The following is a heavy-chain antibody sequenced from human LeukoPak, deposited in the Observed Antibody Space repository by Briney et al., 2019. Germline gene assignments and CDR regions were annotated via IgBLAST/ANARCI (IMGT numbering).Heavy chain of an antibody. CDR2: INPNSGGT. D-gene: IGHD3-22*01. CDR1: GYTFTSYY. CDR3: ARGGYYYDSSGYYYTDY. Sequence: AASVKVSCKASGYTFTSYYMHWVRQAPGQGLEWMGWINPNSGGTNYAQKFQGRVTMTRDTSISTAYMELSRLRSDDTTVYYCARGGYYYDSSGYYYTDYWGQGTLVTVSS. V-gene: IGHV1-2*02. J-gene: IGHJ4*02.